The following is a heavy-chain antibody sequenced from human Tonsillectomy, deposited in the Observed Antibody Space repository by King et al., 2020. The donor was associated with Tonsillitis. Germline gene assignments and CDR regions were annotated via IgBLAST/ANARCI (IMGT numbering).Heavy chain of an antibody. CDR1: GFTFSRYA. D-gene: IGHD4-17*01. Sequence: VQLVESGGGLVQAGGSLRLSCSASGFTFSRYAMHWVRQAPGKGLEYLSAINILVDNTYCADSVKVRFTISRDNSKNTLYLQMTSLRAEDTALYYCVREGGDYGTFFFDYWGQGTLVTVSS. CDR2: INILVDNT. J-gene: IGHJ4*02. CDR3: VREGGDYGTFFFDY. V-gene: IGHV3-64D*06.